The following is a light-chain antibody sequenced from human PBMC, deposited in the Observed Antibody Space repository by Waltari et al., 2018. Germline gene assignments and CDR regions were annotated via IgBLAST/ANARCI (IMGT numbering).Light chain of an antibody. Sequence: SCRASQSISKYLAWYQQKPGQAPRLLSYDASVRATGIPDRFSGSGSGTDFSLTISRLEPEDCAVYYCQKYGTLPATFGQGTKVEIK. CDR3: QKYGTLPAT. CDR2: DAS. V-gene: IGKV3-20*01. CDR1: QSISKY. J-gene: IGKJ1*01.